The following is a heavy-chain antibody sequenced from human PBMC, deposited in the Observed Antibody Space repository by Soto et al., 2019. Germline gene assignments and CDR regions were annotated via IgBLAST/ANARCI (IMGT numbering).Heavy chain of an antibody. D-gene: IGHD1-1*01. J-gene: IGHJ6*02. CDR3: AKGPGAGRDYYYYGMDV. Sequence: GGSLRLSCAASGFTFSSYGMHWVRQAPGKGLEWVAVISYDGSNKYYADSVKGRFTISRDNSKNTLYLQMNSLRAEDTAVYYCAKGPGAGRDYYYYGMDVWGQGTTVTVSS. V-gene: IGHV3-30*18. CDR1: GFTFSSYG. CDR2: ISYDGSNK.